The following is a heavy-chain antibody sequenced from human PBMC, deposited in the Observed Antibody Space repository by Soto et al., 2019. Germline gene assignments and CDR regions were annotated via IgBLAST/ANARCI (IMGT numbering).Heavy chain of an antibody. CDR3: IRRSQDDSSGHFDY. J-gene: IGHJ4*02. CDR2: IRSKANTYAT. CDR1: GFSFSGAA. V-gene: IGHV3-73*01. Sequence: GGSLRLSCAASGFSFSGAAMHWVRQASGKGLEWVGRIRSKANTYATAYAASVKGRFIISRDDSKSTAYLQMNSLKTEDTAVYYCIRRSQDDSSGHFDYWGQGALVTVSS. D-gene: IGHD3-22*01.